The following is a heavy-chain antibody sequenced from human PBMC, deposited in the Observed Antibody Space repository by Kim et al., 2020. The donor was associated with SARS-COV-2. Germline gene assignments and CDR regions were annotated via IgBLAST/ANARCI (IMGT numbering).Heavy chain of an antibody. Sequence: YYSPSLKSRVTISVDTSRNQFSLKLSSVTAADTAVYYCARDRLLWFGVDYWGLGTLVTVSS. J-gene: IGHJ4*02. V-gene: IGHV4-39*02. CDR3: ARDRLLWFGVDY. D-gene: IGHD3-10*01.